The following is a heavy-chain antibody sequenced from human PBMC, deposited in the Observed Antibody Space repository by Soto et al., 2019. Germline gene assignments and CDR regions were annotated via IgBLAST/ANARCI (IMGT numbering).Heavy chain of an antibody. CDR1: GGSISSGGYY. D-gene: IGHD4-17*01. J-gene: IGHJ4*02. V-gene: IGHV4-61*08. CDR2: IYYSGST. CDR3: ARAEDYGDTRFDY. Sequence: SETLSLTCTVSGGSISSGGYYWSWIRQPPGKGLEWIGYIYYSGSTNYNPSLKSRVTISVDTSKNQFSLKLSSVTAADTAVYYCARAEDYGDTRFDYWGQGTLVTVSS.